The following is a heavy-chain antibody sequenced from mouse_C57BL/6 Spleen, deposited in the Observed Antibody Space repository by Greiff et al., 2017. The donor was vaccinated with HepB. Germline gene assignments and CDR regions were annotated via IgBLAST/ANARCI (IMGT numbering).Heavy chain of an antibody. V-gene: IGHV1-69*01. CDR2: IDPSDSYT. J-gene: IGHJ4*01. Sequence: QVQLQQPGAELVMPGASVKLSCKASGYTFTSYWMHWVKQRPGQGLEWIGEIDPSDSYTNYNQKFKGKSTLTVDKSSSTAYMQLSSLTSEDSAVYYCARSFYYDYDVYYAMDYWGQGTSVTVSS. CDR1: GYTFTSYW. CDR3: ARSFYYDYDVYYAMDY. D-gene: IGHD2-4*01.